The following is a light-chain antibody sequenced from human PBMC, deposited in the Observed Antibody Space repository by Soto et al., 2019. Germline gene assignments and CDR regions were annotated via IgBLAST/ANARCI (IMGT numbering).Light chain of an antibody. Sequence: QSVLTQPPSVSGAPGRRVTFSCPGATTNIGAGYGVHWYQQRPGTAPKLLIYGNSNRPSGVPDRFSGSKSGTSASLAITGLQAEDEADYYCQSYDSSLSGWVFGGGTKLTVL. CDR2: GNS. J-gene: IGLJ3*02. V-gene: IGLV1-40*01. CDR3: QSYDSSLSGWV. CDR1: TTNIGAGYG.